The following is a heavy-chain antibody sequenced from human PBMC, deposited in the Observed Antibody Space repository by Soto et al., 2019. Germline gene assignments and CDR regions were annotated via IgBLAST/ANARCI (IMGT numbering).Heavy chain of an antibody. CDR3: ARPTRQWLGLRYYTGMDD. Sequence: QVQLQQWGAGLLKPSETLSLTCAVYGGSFSGYYWSWIRQPPGKGLEWIGEINHSGSTNYNPSLKIRVTISVDTSTNQFTLKRSSVTAADTAVYHCARPTRQWLGLRYYTGMDDWGQGTTVTVSS. V-gene: IGHV4-34*01. CDR2: INHSGST. D-gene: IGHD6-19*01. J-gene: IGHJ6*02. CDR1: GGSFSGYY.